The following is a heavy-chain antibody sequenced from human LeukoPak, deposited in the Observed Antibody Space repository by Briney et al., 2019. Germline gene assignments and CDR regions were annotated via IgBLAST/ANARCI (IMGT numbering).Heavy chain of an antibody. J-gene: IGHJ4*02. CDR2: ISNEGNYK. CDR3: AKGGHYLFDY. V-gene: IGHV3-30*18. Sequence: GRSLRLSCAASGFTFRSYDMHWVRQAPGKGLQWVAVISNEGNYKYYGDSVKGRFAISRDNFKNTTYLQMNYLRPEDTAVYFCAKGGHYLFDYWGQGALVTVSS. CDR1: GFTFRSYD. D-gene: IGHD3-10*01.